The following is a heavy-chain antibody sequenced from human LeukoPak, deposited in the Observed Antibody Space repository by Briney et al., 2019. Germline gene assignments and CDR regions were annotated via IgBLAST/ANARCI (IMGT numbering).Heavy chain of an antibody. J-gene: IGHJ1*01. D-gene: IGHD2/OR15-2a*01. CDR3: AIFSGSAGYFQH. CDR2: TGIGGTT. V-gene: IGHV3-23*01. CDR1: GFTFSSYA. Sequence: GGFLRLSCAASGFTFSSYAMSWVRQAPGKGLEWVSITGIGGTTTYADSVKGRFTISRDNSKNTLYLQMNSLRAEDTAVYYCAIFSGSAGYFQHWGQGTLVTVSS.